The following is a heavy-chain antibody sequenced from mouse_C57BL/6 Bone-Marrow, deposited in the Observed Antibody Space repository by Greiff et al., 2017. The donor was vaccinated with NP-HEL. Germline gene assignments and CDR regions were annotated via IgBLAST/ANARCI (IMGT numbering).Heavy chain of an antibody. CDR1: GFTFSSYG. J-gene: IGHJ2*01. V-gene: IGHV5-6*01. CDR3: ARHSYYDYFDY. CDR2: ISSGGSYT. Sequence: EVMLVESGGDLVKPGGSLKLSCAASGFTFSSYGMSWVRQTPDKRLEWVATISSGGSYTYYPDSVKGRFTISRDNAKNTLYLQMSSLKSEDTAMYYCARHSYYDYFDYWGQGTTLTVSS. D-gene: IGHD1-1*01.